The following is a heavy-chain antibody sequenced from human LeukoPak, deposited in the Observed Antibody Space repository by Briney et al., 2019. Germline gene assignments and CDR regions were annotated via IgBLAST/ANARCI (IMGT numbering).Heavy chain of an antibody. Sequence: SETLSLTCAVSGGSISSGGYSWSWIRQPPGKGLEWIGYIYHSGSTYYNPSLKSRVTISVDRSKNQFSLKLSSVTAADTAVYYCARGTDGYKPYFDYWGQGTLVTVSS. J-gene: IGHJ4*02. CDR2: IYHSGST. V-gene: IGHV4-30-2*01. CDR1: GGSISSGGYS. D-gene: IGHD5-24*01. CDR3: ARGTDGYKPYFDY.